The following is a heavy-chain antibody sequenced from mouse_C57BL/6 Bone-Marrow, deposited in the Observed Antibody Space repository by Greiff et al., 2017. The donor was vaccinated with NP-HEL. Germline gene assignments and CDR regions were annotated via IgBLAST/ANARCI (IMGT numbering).Heavy chain of an antibody. CDR3: ARVYGSRYFDY. D-gene: IGHD1-1*01. CDR2: INYDGSST. J-gene: IGHJ2*01. Sequence: EVMLVESEGGLVQPGSSMKLSCTASGFTFSDYYMAWVRQVPEKGLEWVANINYDGSSTYYLDSLKSRFIISRDNAKNILYLQMSSLKSEDTATYYCARVYGSRYFDYWGQGTTLTVSS. V-gene: IGHV5-16*01. CDR1: GFTFSDYY.